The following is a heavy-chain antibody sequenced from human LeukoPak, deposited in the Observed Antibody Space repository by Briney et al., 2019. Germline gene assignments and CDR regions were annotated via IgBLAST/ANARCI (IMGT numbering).Heavy chain of an antibody. CDR1: GFTITTSA. D-gene: IGHD2-21*01. CDR2: IVVGSGNT. Sequence: SVKVSCKASGFTITTSAVQWVRQARGQRLEGIGWIVVGSGNTNYAQKFQERVTITRDTSTSTAYMELSSLRSEDTAVYYCAAVAYCGGDCPSYWYFDLWGRGTLVTVSS. J-gene: IGHJ2*01. CDR3: AAVAYCGGDCPSYWYFDL. V-gene: IGHV1-58*01.